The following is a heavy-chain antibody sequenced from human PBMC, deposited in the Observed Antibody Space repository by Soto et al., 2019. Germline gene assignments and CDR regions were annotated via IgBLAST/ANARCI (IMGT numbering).Heavy chain of an antibody. D-gene: IGHD3-3*01. CDR3: ARDTFSVVTRGMDV. J-gene: IGHJ6*02. V-gene: IGHV3-30-3*01. CDR2: ISYDGSNN. CDR1: GFTFSNYA. Sequence: QVQLVESGGGVVQPGRSLRLSCTASGFTFSNYAIHWVRQAPGKGLEWVAVISYDGSNNYYADSVKGRFTISRDNSKNTLYLQMNSLRPEDTAVYYCARDTFSVVTRGMDVWGQGTTVTVSS.